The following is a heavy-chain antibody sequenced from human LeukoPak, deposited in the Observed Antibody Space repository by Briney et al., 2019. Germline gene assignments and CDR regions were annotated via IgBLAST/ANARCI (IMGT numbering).Heavy chain of an antibody. CDR2: ISGSGGST. CDR3: ATTTKVVVVAAIDY. Sequence: PGGSLRLSCAASGLTFSSYWMSWVRQAPGKGLEWVSAISGSGGSTYYADSVKGRFTISRDNSKNTLYLQMNSLRAEDTAVYYCATTTKVVVVAAIDYWGKGTTVTVSS. D-gene: IGHD2-15*01. J-gene: IGHJ6*04. V-gene: IGHV3-23*01. CDR1: GLTFSSYW.